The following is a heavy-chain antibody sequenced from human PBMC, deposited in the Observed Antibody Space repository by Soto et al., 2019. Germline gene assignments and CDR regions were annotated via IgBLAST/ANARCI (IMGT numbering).Heavy chain of an antibody. CDR3: ARGNGYSYGGYYYYYMDV. CDR1: GYTFTSYD. J-gene: IGHJ6*03. V-gene: IGHV1-8*02. Sequence: GASVKVSCKASGYTFTSYDINWVRQATGQGLEWMGWMNPNSGNTGYAQKFQGRVTMTRNTSISTAYMELSSLRSEDTAVYYCARGNGYSYGGYYYYYMDVWGKGTTVTVSS. CDR2: MNPNSGNT. D-gene: IGHD5-18*01.